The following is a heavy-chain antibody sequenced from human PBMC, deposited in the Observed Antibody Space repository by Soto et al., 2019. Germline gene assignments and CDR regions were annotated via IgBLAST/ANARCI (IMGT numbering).Heavy chain of an antibody. J-gene: IGHJ4*02. CDR3: ARDRGSYSPEAFAY. CDR2: IYSGGST. D-gene: IGHD3-10*01. Sequence: GGSLRLSCAASGFTVSSNYMSWVRQAPGKGLEWVTVIYSGGSTYYADSMKGRFTISRDNSKNTLYLQMYSLRAEDTVVYYCARDRGSYSPEAFAYWGQGTLVTVSS. CDR1: GFTVSSNY. V-gene: IGHV3-66*01.